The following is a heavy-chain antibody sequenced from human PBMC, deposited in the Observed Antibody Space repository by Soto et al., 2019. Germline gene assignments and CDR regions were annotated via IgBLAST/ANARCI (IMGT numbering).Heavy chain of an antibody. J-gene: IGHJ4*02. D-gene: IGHD6-13*01. CDR1: GFTFSNFG. Sequence: GGSLRLSCAASGFTFSNFGMHWVRQPPGKGLEWVAVIWYDGSYKHYADSVKGRYTISRDNSENTLYLQMNNLRGEDTAVYYCARQLGAAAAADYWGQGTPVTVS. CDR3: ARQLGAAAAADY. CDR2: IWYDGSYK. V-gene: IGHV3-33*01.